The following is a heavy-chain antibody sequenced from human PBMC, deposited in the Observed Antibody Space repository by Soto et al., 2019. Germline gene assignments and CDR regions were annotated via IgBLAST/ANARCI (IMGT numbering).Heavy chain of an antibody. CDR2: IYYSGTT. CDR1: GYSISSSNW. D-gene: IGHD1-26*01. Sequence: QVQLQESGPGLVKPSDTLSLTCAVSGYSISSSNWWGWIRQPPGKGLEWIGYIYYSGTTYYNPSLKRRVTLAVDTAKNQVPLKLAVGTAVDPAVYYRGRREIQGPIGYWGQGTLVTVSS. CDR3: GRREIQGPIGY. J-gene: IGHJ4*02. V-gene: IGHV4-28*01.